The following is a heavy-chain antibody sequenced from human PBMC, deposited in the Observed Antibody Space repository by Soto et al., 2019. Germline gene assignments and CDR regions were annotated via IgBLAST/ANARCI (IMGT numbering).Heavy chain of an antibody. J-gene: IGHJ5*02. V-gene: IGHV2-5*02. D-gene: IGHD2-2*01. CDR1: GFSLSTSGVG. CDR3: AHSREDIVSVPAAIRDWFDP. Sequence: QITLKESGPTLVKPTQTLTLTCTFSGFSLSTSGVGVGWIRQPPGKALEWLALIYWDDDKRYSPSLKSRLTITKDTSKNQVVLTMTNMDPVDTATYYCAHSREDIVSVPAAIRDWFDPWGQGTLVTVSS. CDR2: IYWDDDK.